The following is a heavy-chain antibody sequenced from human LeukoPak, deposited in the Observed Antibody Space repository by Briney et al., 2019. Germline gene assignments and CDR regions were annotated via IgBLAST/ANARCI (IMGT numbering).Heavy chain of an antibody. CDR1: GYTFTGYY. CDR2: INPNSGGT. Sequence: GASVKVSCKASGYTFTGYYMHWVRQAPGQGLEWMGWINPNSGGTNYAQKFQGRVTMTRDTSISTAYMELSRLRSDDTAVYYCARDVVWFGELMNWFDPWGQGTLVTVSS. CDR3: ARDVVWFGELMNWFDP. J-gene: IGHJ5*02. D-gene: IGHD3-10*01. V-gene: IGHV1-2*02.